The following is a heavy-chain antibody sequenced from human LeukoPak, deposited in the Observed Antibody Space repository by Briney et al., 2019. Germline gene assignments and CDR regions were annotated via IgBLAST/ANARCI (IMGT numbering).Heavy chain of an antibody. Sequence: GASVKVSCKASGYTFTSYGISWVRQAPGQGVEWMGWISAYNGNTNYAQKLQGRVTMTTDTSTSTAYMELRSLRSDDTAVYYCARTTRFPGPYYYYGMDVWGQGTTVTVSS. CDR2: ISAYNGNT. V-gene: IGHV1-18*01. J-gene: IGHJ6*02. D-gene: IGHD1-1*01. CDR3: ARTTRFPGPYYYYGMDV. CDR1: GYTFTSYG.